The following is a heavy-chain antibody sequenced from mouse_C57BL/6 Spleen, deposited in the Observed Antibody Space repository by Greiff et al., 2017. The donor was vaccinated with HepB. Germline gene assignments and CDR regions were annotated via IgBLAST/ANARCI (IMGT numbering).Heavy chain of an antibody. J-gene: IGHJ4*01. CDR3: ARRDMDY. V-gene: IGHV1-82*01. CDR1: GYAFSSSW. Sequence: VQLPQSGPELVKPGASVKISCKASGYAFSSSWMNWVKQRPGTGLEWIGRIYPGDGDTNYNGKFKGKATLTEDKSSSTAYMQLSSLTSEDSAVYFCARRDMDYWGQGTSVTVSS. CDR2: IYPGDGDT.